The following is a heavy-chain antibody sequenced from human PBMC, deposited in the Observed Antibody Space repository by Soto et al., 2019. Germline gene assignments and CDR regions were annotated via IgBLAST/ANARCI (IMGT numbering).Heavy chain of an antibody. Sequence: GGSLRLSCVGSGFTFSNYWMHWVRQAPGKGLEWISYSGNNLITKLYADSMRGRFTISRDNSKNTLYLQMNSLRAEDTAVYYCAKGGPTAAGRGFDYWGQGTLVTVSS. J-gene: IGHJ4*02. D-gene: IGHD6-13*01. CDR1: GFTFSNYW. CDR2: SGNNLITK. V-gene: IGHV3-48*01. CDR3: AKGGPTAAGRGFDY.